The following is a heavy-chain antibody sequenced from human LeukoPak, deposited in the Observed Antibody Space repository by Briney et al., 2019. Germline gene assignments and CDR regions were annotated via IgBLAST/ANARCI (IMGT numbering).Heavy chain of an antibody. V-gene: IGHV1-46*01. J-gene: IGHJ4*02. CDR2: INPSGGST. Sequence: ASVKVSCKASGGTFSSYAISWVRQAPGQGLEWMGIINPSGGSTNYAQKFQGRVTMTRDTSTSTVYMELSSLRSEDTAVYYCARFAVHRRITVPGQFGLDYWGQGTLVSVSS. CDR1: GGTFSSYA. CDR3: ARFAVHRRITVPGQFGLDY. D-gene: IGHD6-19*01.